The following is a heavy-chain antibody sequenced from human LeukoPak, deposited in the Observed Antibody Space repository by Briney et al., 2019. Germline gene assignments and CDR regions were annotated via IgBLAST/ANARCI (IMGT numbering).Heavy chain of an antibody. V-gene: IGHV4-4*07. CDR1: RGSISSYY. CDR2: IYTSGST. Sequence: PSETLSLTCTVSRGSISSYYWSWIRQPAGKGLEWIGRIYTSGSTNYNPSLKSRVTISVDKSKNQFSLKLSSVTAADTAVYYCARDRIVNSNYKGWFDPWGQGTLVTVSS. J-gene: IGHJ5*02. CDR3: ARDRIVNSNYKGWFDP. D-gene: IGHD4-11*01.